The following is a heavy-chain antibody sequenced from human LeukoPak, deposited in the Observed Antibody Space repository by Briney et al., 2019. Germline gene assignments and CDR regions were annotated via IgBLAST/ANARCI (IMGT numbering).Heavy chain of an antibody. Sequence: PGGSLRLSCAASGFTFSSYGMHWVRQAPGKGLEGVAFIRYDGSNKYYADSVKGRFTISRDNSKNTLYLQMRSLRAEDTAVHYCAKQGLRSDYYYYMDVWGKGTTVTISS. CDR1: GFTFSSYG. J-gene: IGHJ6*03. CDR2: IRYDGSNK. CDR3: AKQGLRSDYYYYMDV. D-gene: IGHD5-12*01. V-gene: IGHV3-30*02.